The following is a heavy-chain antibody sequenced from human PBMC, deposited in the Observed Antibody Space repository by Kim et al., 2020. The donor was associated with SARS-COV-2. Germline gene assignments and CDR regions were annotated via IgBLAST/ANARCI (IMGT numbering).Heavy chain of an antibody. CDR3: ARYRRGWLQLGGRKFFDY. CDR1: GYTFTSYD. V-gene: IGHV1-8*01. Sequence: ASVKVSCKASGYTFTSYDINWVRQATGQGLEWMGWMNPNSGNTGYAQKFQGRVTMTRNTSISTAYMELSSLRSEDTAVYYCARYRRGWLQLGGRKFFDYWGQGTLVTVSS. J-gene: IGHJ4*02. D-gene: IGHD5-12*01. CDR2: MNPNSGNT.